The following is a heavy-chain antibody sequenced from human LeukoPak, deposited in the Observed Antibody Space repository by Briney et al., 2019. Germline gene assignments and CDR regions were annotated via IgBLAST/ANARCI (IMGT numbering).Heavy chain of an antibody. D-gene: IGHD6-13*01. CDR3: ARGVAAAGTRARKTYYFGY. CDR1: GFTFSDYY. Sequence: GGSLRLSCAASGFTFSDYYMSWIRQAPGKGLEWVSYISSSSSSYTNYADSVKGRFTISRDNAKNSLYLQMNSLRAEDTAVYYCARGVAAAGTRARKTYYFGYWGQGTLVTVSS. J-gene: IGHJ4*02. V-gene: IGHV3-11*06. CDR2: ISSSSSSYT.